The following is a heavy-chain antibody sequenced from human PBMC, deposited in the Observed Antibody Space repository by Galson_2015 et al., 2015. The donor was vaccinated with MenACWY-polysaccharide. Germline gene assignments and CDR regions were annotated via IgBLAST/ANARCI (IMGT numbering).Heavy chain of an antibody. Sequence: SLRLSCAASGFTFSSYAIHWVRQAPGKGLEWVAVISYDGSNKYYADSLKGRFTISRDNSKNMLYLQMNSLRAEDTAVYYCARAYCGRTTCYGMDVWGQGTTVTVSS. V-gene: IGHV3-30-3*01. CDR2: ISYDGSNK. J-gene: IGHJ6*02. CDR1: GFTFSSYA. CDR3: ARAYCGRTTCYGMDV. D-gene: IGHD2-2*01.